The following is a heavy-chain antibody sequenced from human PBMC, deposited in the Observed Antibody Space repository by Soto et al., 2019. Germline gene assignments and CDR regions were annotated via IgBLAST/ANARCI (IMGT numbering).Heavy chain of an antibody. Sequence: QSGGSLRLSCAASGFTFSNYAMSWVRQAPGKGLEWVSAISGSGGSTYYADSVKGRFTISRDNSKNTLYLQMNSLRAEDTAVYYCAKAGAHTEYCSSTSCYPNTGYYYYGMDVWGQGTTVTVSS. J-gene: IGHJ6*02. D-gene: IGHD2-2*01. V-gene: IGHV3-23*01. CDR3: AKAGAHTEYCSSTSCYPNTGYYYYGMDV. CDR1: GFTFSNYA. CDR2: ISGSGGST.